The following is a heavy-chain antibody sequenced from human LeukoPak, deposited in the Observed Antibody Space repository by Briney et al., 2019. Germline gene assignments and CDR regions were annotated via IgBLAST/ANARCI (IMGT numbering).Heavy chain of an antibody. CDR1: GYTFTSYG. Sequence: GASVKVSCKASGYTFTSYGISWVRQAPGQGLEWMGWISAYNGNTNYAQKLQGRVTMTTDTYTSTAYMESRSLRSDDTAVYYCARDRNYYHSSGYYSGWFDPWGQGTLVTVSS. CDR2: ISAYNGNT. CDR3: ARDRNYYHSSGYYSGWFDP. V-gene: IGHV1-18*01. D-gene: IGHD3-22*01. J-gene: IGHJ5*02.